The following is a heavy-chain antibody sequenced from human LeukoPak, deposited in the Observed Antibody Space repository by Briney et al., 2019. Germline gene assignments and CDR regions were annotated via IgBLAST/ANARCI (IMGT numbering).Heavy chain of an antibody. V-gene: IGHV3-53*01. J-gene: IGHJ4*02. D-gene: IGHD3-3*01. Sequence: GGSLRLSCAASGFTVSNNYMSWVRQAPGKGLEWVSVIYSGGSTYFADSVTGRFTMSRDNSKNTLYLQMNSLRAEDTAVYYCARGGTQGWLFYDYWGQGALVTVSS. CDR1: GFTVSNNY. CDR2: IYSGGST. CDR3: ARGGTQGWLFYDY.